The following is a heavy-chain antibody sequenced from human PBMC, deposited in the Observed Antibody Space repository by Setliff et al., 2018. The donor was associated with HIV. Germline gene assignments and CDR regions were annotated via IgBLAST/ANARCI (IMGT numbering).Heavy chain of an antibody. CDR3: SRDPEGYYDSSGYYRRGFLNY. CDR1: GFTFSSYW. D-gene: IGHD3-22*01. Sequence: GGSLRLSCAASGFTFSSYWMHWVRQAPGKGLVGVSRINSDGSSTSYADSVKGRFTISRDNAKNTLYLQMNSLRAEDTAVYYCSRDPEGYYDSSGYYRRGFLNYWGQGTLVTVSS. J-gene: IGHJ4*02. CDR2: INSDGSST. V-gene: IGHV3-74*01.